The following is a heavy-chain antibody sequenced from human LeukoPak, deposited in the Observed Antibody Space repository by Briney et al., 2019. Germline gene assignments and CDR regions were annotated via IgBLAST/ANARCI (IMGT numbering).Heavy chain of an antibody. V-gene: IGHV4-30-4*01. CDR2: IYYSGST. D-gene: IGHD6-13*01. Sequence: SETLSLTCTVSGGSISSGDYYWSWIRRPPGKGLEWVGYIYYSGSTYYNPSLKSRVTISVDTSKNQFSLKLSSVTAADTAVYYCARAAAGTVDYWGQGTLVTVSS. CDR1: GGSISSGDYY. CDR3: ARAAAGTVDY. J-gene: IGHJ4*02.